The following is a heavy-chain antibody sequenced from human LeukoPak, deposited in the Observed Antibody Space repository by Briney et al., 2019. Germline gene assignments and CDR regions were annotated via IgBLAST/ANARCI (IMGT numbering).Heavy chain of an antibody. CDR2: IYHSGST. Sequence: SETLSLTCAVSGGSISSNNCWSWVRQPPGKGLEWIGEIYHSGSTNYNPSLKSRVTISVDTSKNQFSLKLSSVTAADTAVYYCATILPRDNSSGYYNFDYWGQGTLVTVSS. V-gene: IGHV4-4*02. CDR1: GGSISSNNC. J-gene: IGHJ4*02. CDR3: ATILPRDNSSGYYNFDY. D-gene: IGHD3-22*01.